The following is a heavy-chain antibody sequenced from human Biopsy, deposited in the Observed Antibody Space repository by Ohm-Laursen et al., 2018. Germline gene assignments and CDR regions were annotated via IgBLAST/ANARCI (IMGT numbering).Heavy chain of an antibody. D-gene: IGHD3-3*01. J-gene: IGHJ6*02. CDR1: GFTFTDYT. CDR3: ARDSDFWSGYYDYQQSGMDV. CDR2: ISSTSDYI. Sequence: SLRLSCTASGFTFTDYTMTWVRQAPGRGLEWVSSISSTSDYIYYADSVKGRFTISRDSAKKSLYLQMNSVRANDTAVCYCARDSDFWSGYYDYQQSGMDVWGQGTTVTVSS. V-gene: IGHV3-21*01.